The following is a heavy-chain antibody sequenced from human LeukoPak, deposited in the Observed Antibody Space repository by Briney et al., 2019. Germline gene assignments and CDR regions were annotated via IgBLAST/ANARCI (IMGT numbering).Heavy chain of an antibody. J-gene: IGHJ3*02. CDR2: ISSSRSYI. Sequence: GMSLRLSCAASGFAFSSSTMNWVRQAPGKGLEWVSSISSSRSYIYYADSVKGRFTISRDNAKNSLYLQMNSLRAEDTAVYYCARAEYYYDSSGYYDGAFDIWGQGTMVTVSS. CDR3: ARAEYYYDSSGYYDGAFDI. CDR1: GFAFSSST. V-gene: IGHV3-21*01. D-gene: IGHD3-22*01.